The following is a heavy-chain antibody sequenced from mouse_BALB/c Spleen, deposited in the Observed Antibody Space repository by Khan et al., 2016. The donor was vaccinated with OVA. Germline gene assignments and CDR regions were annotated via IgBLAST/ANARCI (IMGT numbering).Heavy chain of an antibody. CDR1: GYTFTSYV. Sequence: EVQLQQSGPELVKPGASVKMSCKASGYTFTSYVMHWVKQKPGLGLEWIGYIYPFNDDTKYNEKFKGKATLTSDKSSSTAYMELNSLTSEDSAVYYCAPVGNYYVSFAYWGQETLVTVSA. J-gene: IGHJ3*01. CDR3: APVGNYYVSFAY. CDR2: IYPFNDDT. V-gene: IGHV1S136*01. D-gene: IGHD1-1*01.